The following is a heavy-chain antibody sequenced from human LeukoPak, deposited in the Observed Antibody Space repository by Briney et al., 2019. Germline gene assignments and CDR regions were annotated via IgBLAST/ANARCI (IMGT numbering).Heavy chain of an antibody. CDR2: ISYDGSNK. CDR3: AKDESGGCLDY. Sequence: GRSLRLSCAASGFTFSSYGMHWVRQAPGKGLEWVAVISYDGSNKYYADSVKGRFTISRDNSKNTLYLQMTSLRAEDTAVYYCAKDESGGCLDYWGQGTLVTVSS. CDR1: GFTFSSYG. J-gene: IGHJ4*02. V-gene: IGHV3-30*18. D-gene: IGHD6-19*01.